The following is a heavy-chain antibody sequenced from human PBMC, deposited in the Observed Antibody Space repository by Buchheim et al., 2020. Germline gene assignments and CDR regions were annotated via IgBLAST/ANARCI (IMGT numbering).Heavy chain of an antibody. V-gene: IGHV3-7*04. D-gene: IGHD3-3*01. Sequence: EVQLVESGGGLVQPGGSLRLPCAPSVFTFSSYCMSWARRAPGKGLEWVANIKQDGREKYYGVCVKGRFTLSRDNAKNSLYLQMNSLRAEDTAVYYCARARVTIFGVVGNFDYWGQGTL. CDR1: VFTFSSYC. J-gene: IGHJ4*02. CDR3: ARARVTIFGVVGNFDY. CDR2: IKQDGREK.